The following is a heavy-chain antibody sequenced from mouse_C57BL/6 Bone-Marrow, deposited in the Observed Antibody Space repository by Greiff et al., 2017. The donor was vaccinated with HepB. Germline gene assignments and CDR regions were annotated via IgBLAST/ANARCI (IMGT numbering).Heavy chain of an antibody. D-gene: IGHD3-2*02. Sequence: VQLQQPGAELVKPGASVKVSCKASGYTFTSYWMHWVKQRPGQGLEWIVRIHPSDSDTNYNQKFKGKATLTVDKSSSNAYMQLSSLTSEDSAFYYCAIPSSGFAYWGQGTLVTVSA. V-gene: IGHV1-74*01. CDR1: GYTFTSYW. CDR2: IHPSDSDT. J-gene: IGHJ3*01. CDR3: AIPSSGFAY.